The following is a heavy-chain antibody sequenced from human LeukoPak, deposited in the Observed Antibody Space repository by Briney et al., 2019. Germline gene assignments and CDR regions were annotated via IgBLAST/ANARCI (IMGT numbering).Heavy chain of an antibody. V-gene: IGHV4-59*11. Sequence: SETLSLTCTVSGGSISSHYWSWIRQPPGKGLEWIGYIYYSGSTNYNPSLKSRVTISVDTSKNQFSLKLSSVTAADTAVYYCARGGDGYNLFDYWGQGTLVTVSS. CDR1: GGSISSHY. CDR2: IYYSGST. CDR3: ARGGDGYNLFDY. J-gene: IGHJ4*02. D-gene: IGHD5-24*01.